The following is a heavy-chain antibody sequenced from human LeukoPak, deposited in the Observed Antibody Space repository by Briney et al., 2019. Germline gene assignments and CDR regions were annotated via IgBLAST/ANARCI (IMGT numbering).Heavy chain of an antibody. V-gene: IGHV7-4-1*02. CDR3: ARSPNYDLWSGYGDFDY. CDR1: GYTFTSYA. Sequence: GASVKVSCKASGYTFTSYAMNWVRQAPGQGLEWMGWINTNTGNPTYAQGFTGRFVFSLDTSVSTAYLQISSLKAEDTAVYYCARSPNYDLWSGYGDFDYWGQGTLVTVSS. J-gene: IGHJ4*02. D-gene: IGHD3-3*01. CDR2: INTNTGNP.